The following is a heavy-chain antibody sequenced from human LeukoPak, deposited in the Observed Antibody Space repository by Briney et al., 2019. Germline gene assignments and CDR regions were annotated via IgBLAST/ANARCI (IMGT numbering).Heavy chain of an antibody. CDR3: ARVRGYSGYDDY. CDR1: GFTFSSYS. V-gene: IGHV3-48*04. Sequence: PGGSLRLSCAASGFTFSSYSMNWVRQAPGKGLEWVSYISSGSSSIYYADSVKGRFTISRDNAKNSLYLQMNSLRAEDTAVYYCARVRGYSGYDDYWGQGTLVTVSS. D-gene: IGHD5-12*01. J-gene: IGHJ4*02. CDR2: ISSGSSSI.